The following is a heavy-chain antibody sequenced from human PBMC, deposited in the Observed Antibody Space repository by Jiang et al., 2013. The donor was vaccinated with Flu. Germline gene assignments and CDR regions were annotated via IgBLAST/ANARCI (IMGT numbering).Heavy chain of an antibody. CDR1: GGTFSSYA. D-gene: IGHD4-11*01. CDR3: ARAPDYSNGRGNWFDP. J-gene: IGHJ5*02. CDR2: IIPILGIA. V-gene: IGHV1-69*04. Sequence: SGAEVKKPGSSVKVSCKASGGTFSSYAISWVRQAPGQGLEWMGRIIPILGIANYAQKFQGRVTITADKSTSTAYMELSSLRSEDTAVYYCARAPDYSNGRGNWFDPWGQGTLVTVSS.